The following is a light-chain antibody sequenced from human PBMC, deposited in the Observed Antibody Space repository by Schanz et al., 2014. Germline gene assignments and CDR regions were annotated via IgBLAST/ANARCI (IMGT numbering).Light chain of an antibody. CDR3: QQSYSTPYT. CDR1: QSISNY. V-gene: IGKV1-39*01. Sequence: DIQMTQSPSSLSASVGARVTITCRASQSISNYLNWYQQKPGKAPKLLIYAASSLQSGVPSRFSGSRSGTDFTLTISSLQPEDFATYYCQQSYSTPYTFGQGTKLEIK. J-gene: IGKJ2*01. CDR2: AAS.